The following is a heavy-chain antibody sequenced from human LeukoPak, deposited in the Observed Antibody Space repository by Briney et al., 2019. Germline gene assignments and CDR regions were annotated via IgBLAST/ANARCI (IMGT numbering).Heavy chain of an antibody. J-gene: IGHJ4*02. CDR2: IWYVGNNE. V-gene: IGHV3-33*01. D-gene: IGHD6-13*01. CDR3: ARVVYSNSWYKGGDY. Sequence: GTSLRLSCAASGFTFSSYGMHWVRQAPGKGLEWVAVIWYVGNNEYYADSVKGRFTISRDNSKNSLYLQMNSLRAEDTAVYYCARVVYSNSWYKGGDYWGQGTLVTVSS. CDR1: GFTFSSYG.